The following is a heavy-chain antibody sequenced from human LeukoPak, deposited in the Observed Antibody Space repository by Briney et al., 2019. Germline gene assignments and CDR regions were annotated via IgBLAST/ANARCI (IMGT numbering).Heavy chain of an antibody. Sequence: PGGCLRLSCAASGFTLSSYAMSWVRQAPGKGLEWVSAISGSGGSTYYADSVKGRFTISRDNSKNTLYLQMNSLRAEDTAVYYCASLVVVAATLNGPWFDPWGQETLVTVSS. J-gene: IGHJ5*02. CDR3: ASLVVVAATLNGPWFDP. V-gene: IGHV3-23*01. D-gene: IGHD2-15*01. CDR2: ISGSGGST. CDR1: GFTLSSYA.